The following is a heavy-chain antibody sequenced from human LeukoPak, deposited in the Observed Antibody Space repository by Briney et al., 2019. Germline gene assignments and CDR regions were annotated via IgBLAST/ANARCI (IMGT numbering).Heavy chain of an antibody. J-gene: IGHJ4*02. CDR3: ANGLGYGSGSYGNFDY. V-gene: IGHV3-30*02. D-gene: IGHD3-10*01. CDR1: GFTFSSYG. CDR2: IRYDGSNK. Sequence: GGSLRFSCAASGFTFSSYGMHWVRQAPGKGLEWVAFIRYDGSNKYYADSVKGRFTISRDNSKNTLYLQMNSLRAEDTAVYYCANGLGYGSGSYGNFDYWGQGTLVTVSS.